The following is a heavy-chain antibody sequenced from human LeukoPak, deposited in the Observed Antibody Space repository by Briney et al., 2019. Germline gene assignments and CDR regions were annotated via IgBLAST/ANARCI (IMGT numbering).Heavy chain of an antibody. CDR1: GFTFSSYS. CDR3: AKGLNGVTFDAFDI. D-gene: IGHD2-21*02. V-gene: IGHV3-21*01. CDR2: ISSSSSYI. J-gene: IGHJ3*02. Sequence: PGGSLRLSCAASGFTFSSYSMNWVRQAPGKGLEWVSSISSSSSYIYYADSVKGRFTISRDNAKNSLYLQMNSLRAEDTAVYYCAKGLNGVTFDAFDIWGQGTTVTVSS.